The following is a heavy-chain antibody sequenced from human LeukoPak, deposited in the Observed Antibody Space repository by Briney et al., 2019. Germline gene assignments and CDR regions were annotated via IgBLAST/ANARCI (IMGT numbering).Heavy chain of an antibody. J-gene: IGHJ6*02. Sequence: PSQTLSLTCAVSGGSISSGGYSWSWIRQPPGKGLEWIGYIYYSGSTNYNPSLKSRVTISVDTSKNQFSLKLSSVTAADTAVYYCARSEYYYDSRRRSYYYYGMDVWGQGTTVTVSS. CDR2: IYYSGST. V-gene: IGHV4-30-4*07. CDR3: ARSEYYYDSRRRSYYYYGMDV. CDR1: GGSISSGGYS. D-gene: IGHD3-22*01.